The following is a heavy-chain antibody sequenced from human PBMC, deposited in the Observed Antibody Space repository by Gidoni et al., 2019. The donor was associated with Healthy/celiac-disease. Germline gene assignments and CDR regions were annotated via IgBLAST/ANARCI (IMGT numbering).Heavy chain of an antibody. CDR3: ARGLYFDY. CDR2: INHSGST. Sequence: QVQLQQWGAGLLKPSETLSLTCAVYGGSFSGYYWSWCRQPPVKGLEWIGEINHSGSTNYNPSLKSRVTISVDTSKNQFSLKLSSVTAADTAVYYCARGLYFDYWGQGTLVTVSS. V-gene: IGHV4-34*01. J-gene: IGHJ4*02. CDR1: GGSFSGYY.